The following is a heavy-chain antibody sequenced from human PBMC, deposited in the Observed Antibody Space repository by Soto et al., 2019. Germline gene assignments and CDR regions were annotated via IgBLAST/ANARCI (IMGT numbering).Heavy chain of an antibody. Sequence: PSETLSLTCTVSGGSVSSGSYYWSWIRQPPGKGLEWIGYIYYSGSTNYNPSLKSRVTISVDTSKNQFSLKLSSVTAADTAVYYCAIDGGSNCISTSCYFNGMDVWGQGTTVTVSS. CDR1: GGSVSSGSYY. J-gene: IGHJ6*02. CDR3: AIDGGSNCISTSCYFNGMDV. D-gene: IGHD2-2*01. V-gene: IGHV4-61*01. CDR2: IYYSGST.